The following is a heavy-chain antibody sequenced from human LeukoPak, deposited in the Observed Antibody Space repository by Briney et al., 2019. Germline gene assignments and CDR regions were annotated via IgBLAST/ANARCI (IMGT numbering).Heavy chain of an antibody. CDR3: ARDQGGEAAGTMNFGY. Sequence: GGSLRLSCAASGFTFSSYGMSWVRQAPGKGLEWVSAISGSGGSTYYADSVKGRFTISRDNSKNTLYLQMNSLRAEDTAVYYCARDQGGEAAGTMNFGYWGQGTLVTVSS. V-gene: IGHV3-23*01. CDR1: GFTFSSYG. CDR2: ISGSGGST. J-gene: IGHJ4*02. D-gene: IGHD6-13*01.